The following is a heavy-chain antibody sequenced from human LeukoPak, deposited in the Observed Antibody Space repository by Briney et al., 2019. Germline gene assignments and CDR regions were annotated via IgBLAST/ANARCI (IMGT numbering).Heavy chain of an antibody. Sequence: PSETLSLTCAVYGGSFSGYYWSWIRQPPGKGLEWIGEINHSGSTNYNPSLKSRVTISVDTSKNQFSLKLSSVTAADTAVYYCARGRGYSPGDWGQGTLVTVSS. J-gene: IGHJ4*02. CDR2: INHSGST. D-gene: IGHD2-8*02. CDR3: ARGRGYSPGD. CDR1: GGSFSGYY. V-gene: IGHV4-34*01.